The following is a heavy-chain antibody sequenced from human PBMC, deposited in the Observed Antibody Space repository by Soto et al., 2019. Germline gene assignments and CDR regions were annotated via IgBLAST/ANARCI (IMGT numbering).Heavy chain of an antibody. J-gene: IGHJ4*02. V-gene: IGHV4-30-2*01. CDR2: IYHSGST. CDR3: ARESIYYDSSGYYRRTFDY. CDR1: GGSISSGGYS. Sequence: SETLSLTCAVSGGSISSGGYSWSWIRQPPGKGLEWIGYIYHSGSTYYNPSLKSRVTISVDRSKNQFSLKLSSVTAADTAVYYCARESIYYDSSGYYRRTFDYWGQGTLVTVSS. D-gene: IGHD3-22*01.